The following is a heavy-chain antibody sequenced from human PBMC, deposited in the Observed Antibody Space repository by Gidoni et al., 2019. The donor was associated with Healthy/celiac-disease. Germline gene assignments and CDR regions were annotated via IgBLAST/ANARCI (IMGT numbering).Heavy chain of an antibody. J-gene: IGHJ4*02. CDR3: ARVRYYESSGYYYFDY. CDR1: GFTFDDYG. D-gene: IGHD3-22*01. V-gene: IGHV3-20*01. CDR2: INLNGVST. Sequence: EVQLVESGGGVVRPGGSLRPSWADSGFTFDDYGMSWVREAPGEGLEWGSGINLNGVSTGYAASVKGRFTISRDNAKNSLYLQMNSLRAEDTALYHCARVRYYESSGYYYFDYWGQGTLVTVSS.